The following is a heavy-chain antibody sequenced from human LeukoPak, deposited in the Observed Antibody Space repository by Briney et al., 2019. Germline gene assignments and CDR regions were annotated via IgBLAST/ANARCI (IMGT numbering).Heavy chain of an antibody. Sequence: SETLSLTCAVYGGSFSGYSWTWIRQPPGKGLEWIGEINHSGNTNYNPSLKSRVTISVDTSKNQFSLKLSSVTAADTAVYYCARTIRLVYYYYYYMDVWGKGTTVTVSS. CDR3: ARTIRLVYYYYYYMDV. V-gene: IGHV4-34*01. D-gene: IGHD3-9*01. CDR1: GGSFSGYS. CDR2: INHSGNT. J-gene: IGHJ6*03.